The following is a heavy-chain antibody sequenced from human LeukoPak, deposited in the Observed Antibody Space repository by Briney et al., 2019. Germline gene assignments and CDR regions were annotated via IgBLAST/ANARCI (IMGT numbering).Heavy chain of an antibody. Sequence: PSETLSLTCTVSGGSINSNYWRWLRQPQGKGLEWIGYIYYSGSTNYNPSLKSRVTISVDTSKTRFSLKLSSVTAADTAVYYCARGRRAGGYCSSTSCPGLFDPWGQGTLVTVSS. CDR3: ARGRRAGGYCSSTSCPGLFDP. CDR2: IYYSGST. CDR1: GGSINSNY. V-gene: IGHV4-59*01. J-gene: IGHJ5*02. D-gene: IGHD2-2*01.